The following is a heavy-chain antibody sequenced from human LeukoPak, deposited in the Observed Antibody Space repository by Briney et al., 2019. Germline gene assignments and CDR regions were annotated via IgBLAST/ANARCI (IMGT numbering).Heavy chain of an antibody. CDR2: ITDSGDST. CDR1: GFTFSTYA. Sequence: GGSLRLSCAASGFTFSTYALSWVRQAPGKGLEWVSSITDSGDSTYYADSVKGRFTISRDNSKNTLYLQVDSLRPEDTAIYYCATYSRSLFRHFDYWGQGTLVTVSS. J-gene: IGHJ4*02. CDR3: ATYSRSLFRHFDY. V-gene: IGHV3-23*01. D-gene: IGHD6-6*01.